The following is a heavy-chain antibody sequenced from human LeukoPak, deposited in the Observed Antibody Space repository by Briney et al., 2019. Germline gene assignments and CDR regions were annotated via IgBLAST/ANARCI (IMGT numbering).Heavy chain of an antibody. CDR1: GFTFSSYW. V-gene: IGHV3-7*01. CDR2: IKQDGSEK. J-gene: IGHJ4*02. CDR3: ARVGGRYSPLGY. D-gene: IGHD3-16*02. Sequence: GEPLRLSCAASGFTFSSYWMSWVRQPPGKGLEWVANIKQDGSEKYYVDSVKGRFTISRDNDKNSLFLQMTSLRAEDTAVYYCARVGGRYSPLGYWGQGTLVTVSS.